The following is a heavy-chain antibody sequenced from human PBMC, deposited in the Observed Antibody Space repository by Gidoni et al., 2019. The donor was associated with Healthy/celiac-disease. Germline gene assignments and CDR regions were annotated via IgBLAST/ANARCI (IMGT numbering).Heavy chain of an antibody. Sequence: EVQLLESVGGLVQPGGSLRHSCAASGFTFSRSAMSWVRQAPGKGLEWVAAISGSGGSTYYADSVKGRFTISRDNSKKTLYLQMNSLRAEDTAVYYWAKGRASSYSSSPLDYWGQGTLGTVSS. V-gene: IGHV3-23*01. CDR2: ISGSGGST. J-gene: IGHJ4*02. D-gene: IGHD6-6*01. CDR3: AKGRASSYSSSPLDY. CDR1: GFTFSRSA.